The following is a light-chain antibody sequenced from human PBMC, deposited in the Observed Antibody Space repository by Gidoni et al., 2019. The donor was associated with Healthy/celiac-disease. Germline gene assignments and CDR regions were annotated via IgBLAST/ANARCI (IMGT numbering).Light chain of an antibody. J-gene: IGLJ2*01. CDR2: DVS. V-gene: IGLV2-14*03. CDR3: SSYTSSITPYVV. Sequence: QSALTQPASVSGSPGQSITISCTGTSSDGGGYNYVSWYQQHPGKAPKLMIYDVSNRPSGVSNRFSGSKSGNTASLTISGLQAEDEADYCCSSYTSSITPYVVFGGGTKLTVL. CDR1: SSDGGGYNY.